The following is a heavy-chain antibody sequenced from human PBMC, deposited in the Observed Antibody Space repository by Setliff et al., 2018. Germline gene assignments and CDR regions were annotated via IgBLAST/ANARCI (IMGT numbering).Heavy chain of an antibody. V-gene: IGHV3-30*02. CDR2: IQHDGNIK. J-gene: IGHJ6*03. CDR1: GFTFSNYG. D-gene: IGHD3-16*01. Sequence: PGGSLRLSCVASGFTFSNYGMHWVRQAPGKGLEWVTYIQHDGNIKHYADSVKGRCTISRDNSKNTLYLQVNTLRPEDTAVYYCVKWDSKYVSGSHYMDVWGKGTTVTVSS. CDR3: VKWDSKYVSGSHYMDV.